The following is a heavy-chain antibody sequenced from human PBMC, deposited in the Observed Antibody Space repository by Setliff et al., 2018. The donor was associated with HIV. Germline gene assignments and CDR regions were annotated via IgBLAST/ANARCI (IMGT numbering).Heavy chain of an antibody. CDR3: AKDISGYSY. CDR2: IDTDNGYR. Sequence: ASVKVSCKTSGYTFIHYDIHWVRQAPGQRLEWMGRIDTDNGYRRYSPKLQGRVTITKDTSANTAYMELRGLRSEDTAVYYCAKDISGYSYWGQGTPVTVSS. V-gene: IGHV1-3*04. CDR1: GYTFIHYD. J-gene: IGHJ4*02. D-gene: IGHD3-22*01.